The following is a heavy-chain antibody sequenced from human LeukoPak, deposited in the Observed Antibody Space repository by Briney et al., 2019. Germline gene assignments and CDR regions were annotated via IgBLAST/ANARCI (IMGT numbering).Heavy chain of an antibody. CDR3: ARENIVTPPDY. Sequence: SETLPLTCTVSGGSISSYYWSWIRQPPGKGLEWIGYIYYSGSTNYNPSLKSRVTISVDTSKNQFSLKLSSVTAADTAVYYCARENIVTPPDYWGQGTLVTVSS. J-gene: IGHJ4*02. D-gene: IGHD2/OR15-2a*01. CDR2: IYYSGST. CDR1: GGSISSYY. V-gene: IGHV4-59*01.